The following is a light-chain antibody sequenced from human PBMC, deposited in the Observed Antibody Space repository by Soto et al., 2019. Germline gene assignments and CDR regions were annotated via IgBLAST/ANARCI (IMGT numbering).Light chain of an antibody. CDR3: QQYISSPLT. CDR1: QSVSNDY. CDR2: SVS. J-gene: IGKJ4*01. Sequence: EMVLTQSPGTLSLSPGDRATLSCRASQSVSNDYVAWVQQKPGQTPRLLIYSVSSRATGIPDRFSGSGSGTDFTLTISRLEPEDFAVYYCQQYISSPLTFGGGTKVDIK. V-gene: IGKV3-20*01.